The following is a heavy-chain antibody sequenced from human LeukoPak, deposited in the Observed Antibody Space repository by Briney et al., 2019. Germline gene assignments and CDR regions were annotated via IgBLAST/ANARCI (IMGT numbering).Heavy chain of an antibody. CDR2: IRYDGSNK. Sequence: GGSLRLSCAASGFTFSSYGMHWVRQAPGKGLEWVAFIRYDGSNKYYADSVKGRFTISRNNSKNTLYLQMNSLRAADTAVYYCAKDPTHYRVWDDYDSTVLSYWGQGTLVTVSS. V-gene: IGHV3-30*02. CDR3: AKDPTHYRVWDDYDSTVLSY. D-gene: IGHD3-22*01. J-gene: IGHJ4*02. CDR1: GFTFSSYG.